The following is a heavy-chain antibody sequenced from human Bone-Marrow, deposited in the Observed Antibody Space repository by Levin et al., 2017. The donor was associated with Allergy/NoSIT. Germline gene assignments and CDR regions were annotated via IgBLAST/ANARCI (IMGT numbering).Heavy chain of an antibody. Sequence: PGGSLRLSCAASGFTFDDYAMHWVRQPPGKGLEWVCSISGNSDTVAYADSVEARFTISRDNAKNSQYLQMNSLRPEDTAFYYCAKIGAWDNVGSPEVDYWGQGTLVTVSS. CDR1: GFTFDDYA. J-gene: IGHJ4*02. CDR2: ISGNSDTV. CDR3: AKIGAWDNVGSPEVDY. D-gene: IGHD2-21*02. V-gene: IGHV3-9*01.